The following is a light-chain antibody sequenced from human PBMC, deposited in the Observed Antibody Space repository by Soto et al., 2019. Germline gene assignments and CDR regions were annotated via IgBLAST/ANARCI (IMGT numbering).Light chain of an antibody. J-gene: IGKJ3*01. CDR1: QSVSSNY. CDR2: GAS. Sequence: EIVLTQSPATLSLSPGERATLSCRASQSVSSNYLAWYQQRPGRAPRLLIFGASYRATGIPDRFSGSGSGTDFTLTISRLEPEDFAVYYCQHYSSSPPEFTFGPGTKVDSK. CDR3: QHYSSSPPEFT. V-gene: IGKV3-20*01.